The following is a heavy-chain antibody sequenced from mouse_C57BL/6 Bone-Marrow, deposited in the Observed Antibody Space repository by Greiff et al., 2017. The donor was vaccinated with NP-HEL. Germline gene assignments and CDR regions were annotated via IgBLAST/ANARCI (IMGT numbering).Heavy chain of an antibody. CDR2: IYPGSGST. Sequence: QVQLQQPGAELVKPGASVKMSCKASGYTFTSYWMTWVKQRPGQGLEWIGDIYPGSGSTNYNEKFKGKATLTVDTSSSTAYMQRSSLTSEDSAVNYCARRASYDGCSGGMDYWGQGTSVTVSS. J-gene: IGHJ4*01. D-gene: IGHD1-1*01. V-gene: IGHV1-55*01. CDR3: ARRASYDGCSGGMDY. CDR1: GYTFTSYW.